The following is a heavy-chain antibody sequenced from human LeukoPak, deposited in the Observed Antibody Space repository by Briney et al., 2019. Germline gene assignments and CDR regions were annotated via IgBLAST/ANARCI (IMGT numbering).Heavy chain of an antibody. CDR1: GFTFSSYG. Sequence: QSGGSLRLSCAASGFTFSSYGMHWVRQAPGKGLEWVAVIWYDGSNKYYADSVKGRFTISRDNSKNTLYLQMNSLRAEDTAVYYCARDLTVTTFSYFDYWGQGTLVTVSS. V-gene: IGHV3-33*01. J-gene: IGHJ4*02. D-gene: IGHD4-17*01. CDR3: ARDLTVTTFSYFDY. CDR2: IWYDGSNK.